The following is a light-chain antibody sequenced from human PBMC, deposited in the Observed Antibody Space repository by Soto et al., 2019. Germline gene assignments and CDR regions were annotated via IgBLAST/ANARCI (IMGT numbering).Light chain of an antibody. CDR3: QQYNNWPKT. Sequence: EIVMSQSPATLSVSPGERATLSCGASQSISRNLAWYQQKPGQAPRLVVYDVSARAAGIPARFSGSGSGTEFTLTISSLQSEDFAVYYCQQYNNWPKTFGGGTRVEI. CDR1: QSISRN. V-gene: IGKV3-15*01. CDR2: DVS. J-gene: IGKJ4*01.